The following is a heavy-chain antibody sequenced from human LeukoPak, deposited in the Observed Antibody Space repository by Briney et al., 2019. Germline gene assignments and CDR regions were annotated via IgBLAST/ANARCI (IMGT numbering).Heavy chain of an antibody. D-gene: IGHD3-10*01. CDR2: ITSSSNYI. Sequence: PGGSLRLSCAASGFTFSSYNMNWVRQAPGKGLDWVSSITSSSNYIYYADSVKGRFTISRDNAKNSLYLKMNSLRAEDTTVYYCARDCWDYGSGSYCGIDYWGQGTLVTVSS. CDR1: GFTFSSYN. CDR3: ARDCWDYGSGSYCGIDY. J-gene: IGHJ4*02. V-gene: IGHV3-21*03.